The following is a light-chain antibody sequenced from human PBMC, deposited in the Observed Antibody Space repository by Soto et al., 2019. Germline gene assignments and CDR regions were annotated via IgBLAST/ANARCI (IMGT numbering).Light chain of an antibody. CDR2: GAS. V-gene: IGKV3-20*01. CDR1: QSVSNF. Sequence: EIVLTQSPATLSLSPGESATLSCRASQSVSNFLVWYQQKPGQAPRLLIYGASNRANGIPDRFSGSGSGTDFTLTISRLEPEDFAVYYCQQYGTSPYTFGQGTKVDIK. J-gene: IGKJ2*01. CDR3: QQYGTSPYT.